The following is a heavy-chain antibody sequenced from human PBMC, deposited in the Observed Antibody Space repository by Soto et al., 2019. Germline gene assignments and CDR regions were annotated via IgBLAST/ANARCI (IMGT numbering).Heavy chain of an antibody. J-gene: IGHJ1*01. CDR1: GYLFTAYS. Sequence: ASVKVSCKASGYLFTAYSMHWVRLGPGQGLEWMGVVNPSGGSTKYAQNFQGRVTMTRDTSTTTIYMELSSLRSDDTAIYYCAREENCSGGTCYSEYFHRWGQGTLVTVSS. CDR2: VNPSGGST. V-gene: IGHV1-46*01. D-gene: IGHD2-15*01. CDR3: AREENCSGGTCYSEYFHR.